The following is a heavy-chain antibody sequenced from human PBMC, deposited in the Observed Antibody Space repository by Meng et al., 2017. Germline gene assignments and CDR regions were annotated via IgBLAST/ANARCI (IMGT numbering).Heavy chain of an antibody. CDR1: GFTFDDYA. CDR2: ISCDGGST. D-gene: IGHD3-22*01. J-gene: IGHJ4*02. V-gene: IGHV3-43D*03. CDR3: AKDIRSSDYYYIDY. Sequence: GESLKISCAAAGFTFDDYAMHWVRQARGKGLEWVSLISCDGGSTYYTDSVKGRFTISRDNSKNSLYLQMNSLRAEDTALYYCAKDIRSSDYYYIDYWGQGTLVTVSS.